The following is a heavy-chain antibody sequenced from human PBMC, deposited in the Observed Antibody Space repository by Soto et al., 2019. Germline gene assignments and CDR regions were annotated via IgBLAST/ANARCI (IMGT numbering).Heavy chain of an antibody. D-gene: IGHD2-2*01. Sequence: ESGGTLVQPGRSLRLSCAVSGFTFDDYGMHWVRQAPGKGLEWVSGIRWKSGSIGYPDSVKGRFTISRDNAKNSLYLQMNSLRAEDTALYYCAAISVVPAAEFDYWGQGTLVTVSS. J-gene: IGHJ4*02. V-gene: IGHV3-9*01. CDR2: IRWKSGSI. CDR3: AAISVVPAAEFDY. CDR1: GFTFDDYG.